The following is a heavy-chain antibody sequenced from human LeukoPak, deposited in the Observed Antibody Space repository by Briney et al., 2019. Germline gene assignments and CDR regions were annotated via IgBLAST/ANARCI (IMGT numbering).Heavy chain of an antibody. CDR3: ARGDYYGSPKVVAA. Sequence: GASVKVSCKASGYTFTDYYINWVRQAPGQGLEWIGWINPNSGDTNYAQKFQDRVTMTRDTSISTAYIELNLLRSDDTAVFYCARGDYYGSPKVVAAWGQGTLVTVYS. D-gene: IGHD3-10*01. J-gene: IGHJ5*02. V-gene: IGHV1-2*02. CDR2: INPNSGDT. CDR1: GYTFTDYY.